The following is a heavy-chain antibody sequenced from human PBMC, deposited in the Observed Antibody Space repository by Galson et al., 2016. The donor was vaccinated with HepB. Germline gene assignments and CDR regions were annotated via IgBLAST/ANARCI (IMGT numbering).Heavy chain of an antibody. CDR3: VGGGYDSSSLVGDQ. CDR1: GFAFHTYS. V-gene: IGHV3-21*01. CDR2: ISRSSANI. D-gene: IGHD3-22*01. J-gene: IGHJ4*02. Sequence: SLRLSCAASGFAFHTYSMNWVRQSPAKGLEWVSSISRSSANIYYADSARGRFTISRDNAKNSLFLQMNSLRAEDTAVYYCVGGGYDSSSLVGDQWGQGTLVTVSS.